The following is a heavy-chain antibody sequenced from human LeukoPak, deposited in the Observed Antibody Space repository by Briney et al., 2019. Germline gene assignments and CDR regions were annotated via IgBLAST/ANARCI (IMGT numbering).Heavy chain of an antibody. CDR2: IWHDGTYI. Sequence: GGSLRLSCPASGFTFSDYTMQWLRQAPGKGLEWVAVIWHDGTYISYGDSVRGRFTISRDNSKNTLYLQMNSLRAEDTAVYCCAREGPTTAVGSGAPDIWGLGTMVTVSS. CDR1: GFTFSDYT. CDR3: AREGPTTAVGSGAPDI. J-gene: IGHJ3*02. D-gene: IGHD6-13*01. V-gene: IGHV3-33*01.